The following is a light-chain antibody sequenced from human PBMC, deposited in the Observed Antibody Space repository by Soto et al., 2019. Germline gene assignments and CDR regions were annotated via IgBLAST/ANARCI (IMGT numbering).Light chain of an antibody. J-gene: IGKJ5*01. CDR2: GAS. Sequence: EIVLTQSPDTLSLSPGEGATLSCRASQSLSNRYLAWYQQKPGQAPRLLIYGASSRVTGIPDRFSGSASGTDFTLTISRLDPEDFAVYYCQQYGGSALITFGQGTRLEIK. CDR3: QQYGGSALIT. CDR1: QSLSNRY. V-gene: IGKV3-20*01.